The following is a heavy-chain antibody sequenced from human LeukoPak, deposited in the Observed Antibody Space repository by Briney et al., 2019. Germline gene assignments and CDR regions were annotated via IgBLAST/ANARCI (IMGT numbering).Heavy chain of an antibody. CDR1: GFTVSSNY. CDR2: IYSGGST. V-gene: IGHV3-53*01. CDR3: ARDRGHSSSWSPHTLDY. D-gene: IGHD6-13*01. Sequence: PGGSLRLSCAASGFTVSSNYMSWVRQAPGKGLEWVSVIYSGGSTYYAESVKGRFTISRDNSKNTLYLQMNSLRAEDTAVYYCARDRGHSSSWSPHTLDYWGQGTLVTVSS. J-gene: IGHJ4*02.